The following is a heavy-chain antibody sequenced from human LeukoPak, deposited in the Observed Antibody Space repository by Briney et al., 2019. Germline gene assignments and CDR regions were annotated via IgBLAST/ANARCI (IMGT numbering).Heavy chain of an antibody. CDR2: ISSSGDTI. CDR1: GFTFIDYE. D-gene: IGHD2-21*02. CDR3: ARQIVVVAAFFTDV. V-gene: IGHV3-48*03. Sequence: GGSLRLSCAASGFTFIDYEMNWVRQAPGKGLEWVSYISSSGDTIHYSDSVKGRFTISRDNVKNLVSLQLNRLRAEDTAVYYCARQIVVVAAFFTDVWGKGTAVTVST. J-gene: IGHJ6*04.